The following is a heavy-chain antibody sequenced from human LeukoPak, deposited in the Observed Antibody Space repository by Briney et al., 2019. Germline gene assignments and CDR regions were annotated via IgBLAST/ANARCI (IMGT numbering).Heavy chain of an antibody. CDR1: GGSISSYY. D-gene: IGHD1-26*01. Sequence: HSETLSLTCTVSGGSISSYYWSWIRQPPGKGLEWIGYIYYSGSTNYNPSLKSRVTISVDTSKNQFSLKLSSVTAADTAVYFCARQPISGSYWGYFDYWGQGTLVTVSS. V-gene: IGHV4-59*08. CDR2: IYYSGST. CDR3: ARQPISGSYWGYFDY. J-gene: IGHJ4*02.